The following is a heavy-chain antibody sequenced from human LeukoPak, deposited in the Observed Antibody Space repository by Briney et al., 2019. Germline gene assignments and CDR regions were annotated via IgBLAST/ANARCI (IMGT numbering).Heavy chain of an antibody. V-gene: IGHV1-24*01. CDR3: ATCATCYYGSGSLDY. J-gene: IGHJ4*02. CDR1: GYTLTELS. Sequence: GASVKVSCKVSGYTLTELSMHWVRQAPGKGLEWMGGFDPEDGETIYAQKFQGRVTMTEDTSTDTAYMELSSLRSEDTAVYYCATCATCYYGSGSLDYWGQGTLVTVSS. D-gene: IGHD3-10*01. CDR2: FDPEDGET.